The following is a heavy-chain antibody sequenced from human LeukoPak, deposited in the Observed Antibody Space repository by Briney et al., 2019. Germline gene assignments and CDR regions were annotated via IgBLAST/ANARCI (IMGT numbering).Heavy chain of an antibody. CDR3: ARPYYDSSGYYYWGNAFDI. Sequence: PGGALRLSCAASGFIVSSNYMSWVRQAPGKGLECGSVIYSGGSTYYAESVKGRFTISRDNSKNTLYLQMNSLRAEDNAVYYCARPYYDSSGYYYWGNAFDIWGQGTMVTVSS. V-gene: IGHV3-53*01. CDR1: GFIVSSNY. D-gene: IGHD3-22*01. J-gene: IGHJ3*02. CDR2: IYSGGST.